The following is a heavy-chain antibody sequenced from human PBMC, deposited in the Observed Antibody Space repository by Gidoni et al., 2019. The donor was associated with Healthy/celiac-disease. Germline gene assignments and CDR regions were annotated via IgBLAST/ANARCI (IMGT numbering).Heavy chain of an antibody. CDR3: ARDRGVVNFDY. D-gene: IGHD3-22*01. Sequence: EVQLVESGGGLVQPGGSLRLSCAASGFTFSSYSMNWVRQAPGKGLEWVSYISSSSSTIYYADSVKGRFTISRDNAKNSLYLQMNSLRAEDTAVYYCARDRGVVNFDYWGQGTLVTVSS. CDR2: ISSSSSTI. J-gene: IGHJ4*02. V-gene: IGHV3-48*01. CDR1: GFTFSSYS.